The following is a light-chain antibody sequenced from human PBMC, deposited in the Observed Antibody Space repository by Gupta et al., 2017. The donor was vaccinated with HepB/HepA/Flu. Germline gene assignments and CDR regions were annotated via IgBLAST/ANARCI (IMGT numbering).Light chain of an antibody. J-gene: IGKJ2*01. CDR1: QSMSTW. CDR2: KAS. Sequence: DIQMTQSPSTLSASVGDRVTITCRASQSMSTWLAWYQQKPGRAPKVLIYKASGLESGVPSRFGGSGSGTEFTLTISSLQPDDFATYYCQQYNSYPVTFGQGTKLEIK. V-gene: IGKV1-5*03. CDR3: QQYNSYPVT.